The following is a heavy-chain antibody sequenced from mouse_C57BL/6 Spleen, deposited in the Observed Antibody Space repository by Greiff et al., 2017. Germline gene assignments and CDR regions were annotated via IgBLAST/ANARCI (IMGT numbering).Heavy chain of an antibody. Sequence: VLLQQPGAELVKPGASVKMSCKASGYTFTSYWITWVKQRPGQGLEWIGDIYPGSGSTNYNETFKSKATLTVDTASSTAYMQLSSLTSEDSAVYYCARGGSNRNRYFDVWGTGTTVTVSS. D-gene: IGHD2-5*01. CDR2: IYPGSGST. CDR1: GYTFTSYW. CDR3: ARGGSNRNRYFDV. J-gene: IGHJ1*03. V-gene: IGHV1-55*01.